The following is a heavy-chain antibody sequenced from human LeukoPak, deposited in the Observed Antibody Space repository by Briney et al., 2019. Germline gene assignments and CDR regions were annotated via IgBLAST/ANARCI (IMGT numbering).Heavy chain of an antibody. J-gene: IGHJ4*02. CDR1: GYTFTNYG. CDR3: AREYGTENDY. Sequence: GASVKVPCKASGYTFTNYGVHWVRQAPGQGLEWMAWINTSKGNTEYAQKFQGRVTLTTDTSTSTAYMELRSLRSDDTAVYYCAREYGTENDYWGQGTLVTVSS. D-gene: IGHD1-26*01. V-gene: IGHV1-18*01. CDR2: INTSKGNT.